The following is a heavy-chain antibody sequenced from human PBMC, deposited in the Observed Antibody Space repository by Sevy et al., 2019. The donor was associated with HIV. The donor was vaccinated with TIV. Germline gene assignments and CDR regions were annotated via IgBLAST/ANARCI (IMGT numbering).Heavy chain of an antibody. CDR2: ISWNSGSI. J-gene: IGHJ4*02. CDR3: AKGLRYSGYTIDY. CDR1: GFTFDDYA. V-gene: IGHV3-9*01. Sequence: GGSLRLSCAASGFTFDDYAMHWVRQAPGKGLEWVSGISWNSGSIGYADSVKGRFTISRDNAKNSLYLQMNSLRAEDTALYYCAKGLRYSGYTIDYWGQGTLVTVSS. D-gene: IGHD5-12*01.